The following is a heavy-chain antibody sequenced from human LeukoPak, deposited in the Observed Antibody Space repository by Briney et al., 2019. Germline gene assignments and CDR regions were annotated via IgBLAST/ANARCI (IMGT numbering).Heavy chain of an antibody. Sequence: SETLSLTCTVSGGSISSGGYYWSWIRQHPGKGLEWIGYIYYSGSTYYNPSLKSRVTISVDTSKNQFSLKLSSVTAADTAVYYCARVTGYDILTGEYYFDYWGQGTLVTVSS. CDR1: GGSISSGGYY. D-gene: IGHD3-9*01. J-gene: IGHJ4*02. CDR3: ARVTGYDILTGEYYFDY. CDR2: IYYSGST. V-gene: IGHV4-31*03.